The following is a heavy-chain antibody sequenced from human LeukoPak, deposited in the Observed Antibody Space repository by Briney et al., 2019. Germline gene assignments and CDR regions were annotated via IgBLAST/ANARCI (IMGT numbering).Heavy chain of an antibody. CDR3: ARVGAYCSGGSCGGFDY. Sequence: SETLSLTCTVSGGSISSSSYYWGWIRQPPGKGLEWIGSIYYSGSTYYNPSLKGRVTISVDTSKNQFSLKLSSVTAADTAVYYCARVGAYCSGGSCGGFDYWGQGTLVTVSS. CDR2: IYYSGST. CDR1: GGSISSSSYY. D-gene: IGHD2-15*01. J-gene: IGHJ4*02. V-gene: IGHV4-39*07.